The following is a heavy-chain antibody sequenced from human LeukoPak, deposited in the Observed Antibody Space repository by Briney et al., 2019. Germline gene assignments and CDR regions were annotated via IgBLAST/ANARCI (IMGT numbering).Heavy chain of an antibody. CDR1: GFTFGKYW. Sequence: GGSLRLSCVASGFTFGKYWVSWVRQAPGKGLEWVANIKLDGSEKNFADSVKGRFTISRDNSKNTLYLQMNSLRAEDTAVYYCAKAPGTYYYDSSGYPDPWGQGTLVTVSS. CDR2: IKLDGSEK. D-gene: IGHD3-22*01. V-gene: IGHV3-7*03. CDR3: AKAPGTYYYDSSGYPDP. J-gene: IGHJ5*02.